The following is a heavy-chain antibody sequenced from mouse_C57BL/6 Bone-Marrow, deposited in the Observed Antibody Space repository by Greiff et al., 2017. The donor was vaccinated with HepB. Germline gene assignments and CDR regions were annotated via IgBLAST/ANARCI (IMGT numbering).Heavy chain of an antibody. CDR1: GYSITSGYY. CDR3: ARVDYYGSRSWFAY. Sequence: EVQLQESGPGLVKPSQSLSLTCSVTGYSITSGYYWNWIRQFPGNKLEWMGYISYDGSNNYNPSLKNRISITRDTSKNQFFLKLNSVTTEDTATYYCARVDYYGSRSWFAYWGQGTLVTVSA. V-gene: IGHV3-6*01. J-gene: IGHJ3*01. D-gene: IGHD1-1*01. CDR2: ISYDGSN.